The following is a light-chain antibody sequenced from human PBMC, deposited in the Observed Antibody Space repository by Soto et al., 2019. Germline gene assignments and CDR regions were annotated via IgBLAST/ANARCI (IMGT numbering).Light chain of an antibody. J-gene: IGKJ3*01. V-gene: IGKV3-15*01. Sequence: EIVMTQSPATLSVSPGERATLSCRASQSVSSNLAWYQQKPGQAPRLLIYGASTRATGIPARFSGSGSGTDFTHTISSLQSEDFAVYYCQQYNNWPPGTFGPGTKVDSK. CDR3: QQYNNWPPGT. CDR2: GAS. CDR1: QSVSSN.